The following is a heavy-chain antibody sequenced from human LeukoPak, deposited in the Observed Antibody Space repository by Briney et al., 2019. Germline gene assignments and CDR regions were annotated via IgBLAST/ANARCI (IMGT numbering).Heavy chain of an antibody. Sequence: GGSLRLSCAASGFTFSSYTMHWVRQPRGKGLEWVALISYDGSNQYYADSVKGRFTVSRDNSKNTLYLQMNSLRAEDTAVYYCAKSHHVTAIDYWGQGTLVTVSS. V-gene: IGHV3-30*04. CDR1: GFTFSSYT. J-gene: IGHJ4*02. CDR3: AKSHHVTAIDY. CDR2: ISYDGSNQ. D-gene: IGHD2-21*02.